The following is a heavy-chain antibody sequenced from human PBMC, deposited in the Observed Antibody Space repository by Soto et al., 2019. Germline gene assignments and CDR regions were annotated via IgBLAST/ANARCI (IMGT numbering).Heavy chain of an antibody. D-gene: IGHD2-21*02. Sequence: SETLSLTXTVSGYSISSGSYWGWIRQPPGKGPEWIASIYHGGTTFYNPSLKSRVTVSVDKSNNQFSLKLRSVTAADTAVYYCAKAHVVVVPGSTFDYWGHGTLVTVS. V-gene: IGHV4-38-2*02. J-gene: IGHJ4*01. CDR2: IYHGGTT. CDR3: AKAHVVVVPGSTFDY. CDR1: GYSISSGSY.